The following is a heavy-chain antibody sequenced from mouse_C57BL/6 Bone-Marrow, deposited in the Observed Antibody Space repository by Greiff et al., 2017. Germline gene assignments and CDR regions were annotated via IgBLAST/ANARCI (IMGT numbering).Heavy chain of an antibody. CDR1: GYTFTSYG. CDR3: ARGPTTVDWYFDV. CDR2: IYPRSGNT. J-gene: IGHJ1*03. V-gene: IGHV1-81*01. Sequence: QVQLQQSGAELARPGASVKLSCKASGYTFTSYGISWVKQRTGQGLEWIGEIYPRSGNTYYNEKFKGKATLTADKSSSTAYMERRSLTSEDSAVYFWARGPTTVDWYFDVWGTGTTVTVSS. D-gene: IGHD1-1*01.